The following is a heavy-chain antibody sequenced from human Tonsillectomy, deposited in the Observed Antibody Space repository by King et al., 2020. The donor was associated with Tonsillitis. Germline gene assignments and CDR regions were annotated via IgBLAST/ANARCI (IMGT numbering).Heavy chain of an antibody. CDR1: GGSISSYY. V-gene: IGHV4-59*01. Sequence: QLQESGPGLVKPSETLSLTCTVSGGSISSYYWSWIRQPPGKGLEWIGYIYYSGSTNYNPSLKSRVTISVDTSKNQFSLKLSSVTAADTAVYYCARDHSRGWGGHFDYWGQGTLVTVSS. D-gene: IGHD6-19*01. J-gene: IGHJ4*02. CDR2: IYYSGST. CDR3: ARDHSRGWGGHFDY.